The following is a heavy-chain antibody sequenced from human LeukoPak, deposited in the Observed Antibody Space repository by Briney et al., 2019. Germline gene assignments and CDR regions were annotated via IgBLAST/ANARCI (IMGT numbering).Heavy chain of an antibody. Sequence: ASVKVSCKASGYTFTGYYIHWVRQAPGQGLEWMGWINPSSGGTNFAQKFQSRVTMTRDTSISTAYMELSRLTSDDTAVYYCTIIPLAATLDWSDPWGQGTLVTASS. D-gene: IGHD6-19*01. V-gene: IGHV1-2*02. J-gene: IGHJ5*02. CDR1: GYTFTGYY. CDR3: TIIPLAATLDWSDP. CDR2: INPSSGGT.